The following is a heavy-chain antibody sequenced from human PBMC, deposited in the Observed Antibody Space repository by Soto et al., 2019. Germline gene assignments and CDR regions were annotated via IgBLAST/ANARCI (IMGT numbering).Heavy chain of an antibody. CDR3: ARAIRGSWYFDYYYYGMDV. CDR2: IIPILGTA. CDR1: GGTFSSYA. J-gene: IGHJ6*02. Sequence: SVKVSCKASGGTFSSYAISWVRQAPGQGLEWMGGIIPILGTANYAQKFQGRVTITADESTSTAYMELSSLRSEDTAVYYCARAIRGSWYFDYYYYGMDVWGQGTTVTVSS. D-gene: IGHD6-13*01. V-gene: IGHV1-69*13.